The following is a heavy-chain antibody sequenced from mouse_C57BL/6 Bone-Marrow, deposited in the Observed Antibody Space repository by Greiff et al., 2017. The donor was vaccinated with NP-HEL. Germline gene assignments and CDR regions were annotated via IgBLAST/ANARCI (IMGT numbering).Heavy chain of an antibody. J-gene: IGHJ4*01. CDR2: IWSGGST. CDR1: GFSLTSYG. V-gene: IGHV2-2*01. CDR3: ARNDNWPYAMDY. Sequence: QVHVKQSGPGLVQPSQSLSITCTVSGFSLTSYGVHWVRQSPGKGLEWLGVIWSGGSTDYNAAFISRLSISKDNSKSQVFFKMNSLQADDTAIYYCARNDNWPYAMDYWGQGTSVTVSS. D-gene: IGHD4-1*01.